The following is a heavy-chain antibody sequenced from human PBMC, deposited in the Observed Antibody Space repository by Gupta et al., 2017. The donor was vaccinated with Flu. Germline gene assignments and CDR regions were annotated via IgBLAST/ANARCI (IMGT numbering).Heavy chain of an antibody. J-gene: IGHJ4*02. CDR1: GFTFSDFY. D-gene: IGHD1-1*01. CDR2: ISSIGSATNHTI. Sequence: VQLVESGGGLVKPGGSLSLSCAASGFTFSDFYMTWIRQSPGKGLEWVSYISSIGSATNHTIYYADSVKGRFTISRDNTKNSLYLQMNSLRAEDTAIYYCARDLGTQFDSWGQGTLVTVSS. CDR3: ARDLGTQFDS. V-gene: IGHV3-11*01.